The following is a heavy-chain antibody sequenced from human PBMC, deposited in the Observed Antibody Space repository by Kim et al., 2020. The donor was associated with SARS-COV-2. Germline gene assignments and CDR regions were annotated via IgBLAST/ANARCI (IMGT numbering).Heavy chain of an antibody. CDR3: VADYSNENWFDP. D-gene: IGHD4-4*01. Sequence: SETLSLTCTVSGGSISSSSYYWGWIRQPPGKGLEWIGSIYYSGSTYYNPSLKSRVTISVDTSKNQFSLKLSSVTAADTAVYYCVADYSNENWFDPWGQGTLVTVSS. CDR1: GGSISSSSYY. V-gene: IGHV4-39*01. CDR2: IYYSGST. J-gene: IGHJ5*02.